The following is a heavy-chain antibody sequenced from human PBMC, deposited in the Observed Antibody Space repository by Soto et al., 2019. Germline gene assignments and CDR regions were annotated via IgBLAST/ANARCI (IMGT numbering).Heavy chain of an antibody. J-gene: IGHJ6*02. D-gene: IGHD3-3*01. Sequence: QVQLVESGGGLVKPGGSLRLSCAVSGFTFSDYYMSWIRQAPGKGLEWVSYISSRGSSIYYADSVKGRFTISRDNAKNSLYLQMNGLRAEDTAVYYCARCYYDCWSGYYISPYGMDVWGQGTTVTVSS. CDR2: ISSRGSSI. CDR1: GFTFSDYY. V-gene: IGHV3-11*01. CDR3: ARCYYDCWSGYYISPYGMDV.